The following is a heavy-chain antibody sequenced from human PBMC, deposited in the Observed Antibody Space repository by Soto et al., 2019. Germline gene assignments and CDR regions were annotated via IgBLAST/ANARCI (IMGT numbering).Heavy chain of an antibody. V-gene: IGHV1-3*01. J-gene: IGHJ4*02. CDR3: ARAWAIAAAGTGSLFDY. CDR1: GYTFTSYA. CDR2: INAGNGNT. D-gene: IGHD6-13*01. Sequence: ASVKVSCKASGYTFTSYAMHWVRQAPGQRFEWMGWINAGNGNTKYSQKFQGRVTITRDTSASTAYMELSSLRSEDTAVYYCARAWAIAAAGTGSLFDYWGQGTLVTVSS.